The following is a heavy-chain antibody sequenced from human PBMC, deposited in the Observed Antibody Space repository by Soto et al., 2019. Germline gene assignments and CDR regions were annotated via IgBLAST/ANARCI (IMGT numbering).Heavy chain of an antibody. CDR1: GGTFISYA. Sequence: SVKVSCKASGGTFISYAISWVRQAPGQGLEWMGGIIPIFGTANYAQKFQGRVTITADESTSTAYMELSSLRSEDTAVYYCASSLAYYYGSGSSGGMDVWGQGTTVTVSS. CDR3: ASSLAYYYGSGSSGGMDV. V-gene: IGHV1-69*13. J-gene: IGHJ6*02. D-gene: IGHD3-10*01. CDR2: IIPIFGTA.